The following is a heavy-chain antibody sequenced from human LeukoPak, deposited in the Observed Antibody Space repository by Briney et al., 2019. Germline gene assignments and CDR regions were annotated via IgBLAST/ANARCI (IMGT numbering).Heavy chain of an antibody. D-gene: IGHD6-25*01. J-gene: IGHJ5*02. Sequence: GESLKIPCEGPGFTFAMYWIGWVRQMPGKGLECMGIIYPGNSETRYSPSFQGHVTISVDKSLRVTYLQWSSLKASDSAMYYCVLRASSGGSGDWFDPWGQGTLVTVSS. CDR3: VLRASSGGSGDWFDP. CDR1: GFTFAMYW. CDR2: IYPGNSET. V-gene: IGHV5-51*01.